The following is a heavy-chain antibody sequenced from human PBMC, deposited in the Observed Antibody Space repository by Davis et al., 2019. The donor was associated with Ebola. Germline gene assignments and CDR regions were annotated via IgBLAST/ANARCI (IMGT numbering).Heavy chain of an antibody. CDR2: ISWDSNYI. V-gene: IGHV3-9*01. CDR1: GFTFSSYS. CDR3: AKDSSSSSHYYYGMDV. J-gene: IGHJ6*04. Sequence: SLKISCAASGFTFSSYSMNWVRQAPGKGLEWVSGISWDSNYIDYADSVKGRFTISRDNAKNSLYLEMNSLRAEDTALYYCAKDSSSSSHYYYGMDVWGKGTTVTVSS. D-gene: IGHD6-6*01.